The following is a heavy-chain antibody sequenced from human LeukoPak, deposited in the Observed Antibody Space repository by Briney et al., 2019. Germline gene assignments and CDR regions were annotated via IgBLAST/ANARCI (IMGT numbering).Heavy chain of an antibody. V-gene: IGHV3-7*03. CDR2: INEGGSGK. CDR1: GFVFSSYW. D-gene: IGHD4-17*01. Sequence: GSLRFSCAASGFVFSSYWMTWVRQAPGKGLEWVASINEGGSGKYYVDSVKGRFTISRDNAQKSLYLEMHSLRAEDTAVYYCARAVTSTEGYWGQGTLVTVSS. CDR3: ARAVTSTEGY. J-gene: IGHJ4*02.